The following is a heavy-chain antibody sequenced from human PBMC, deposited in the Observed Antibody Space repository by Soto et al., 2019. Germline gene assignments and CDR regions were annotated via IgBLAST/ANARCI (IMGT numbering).Heavy chain of an antibody. V-gene: IGHV3-23*01. J-gene: IGHJ5*02. D-gene: IGHD3-10*01. CDR1: GYTFSSYA. Sequence: EVQLLESGGGLVQPGGSLRLSCAASGYTFSSYAMNWVRQAPGKGLEWVSIISGSGDSTYYADSVKGRFTISRDNTKNTLYLQMNSLRAEDTAVYYCANKFFSGSASYRGWSDPWRQGTLLTVSS. CDR3: ANKFFSGSASYRGWSDP. CDR2: ISGSGDST.